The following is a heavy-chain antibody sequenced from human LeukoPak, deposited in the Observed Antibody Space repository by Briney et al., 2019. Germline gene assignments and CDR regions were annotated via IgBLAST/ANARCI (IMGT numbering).Heavy chain of an antibody. D-gene: IGHD3-10*01. CDR2: IYYSGST. Sequence: PSETLSLTCTVAGGSISSYYWSWIRQPPGKGLEWIGYIYYSGSTNYNPSLKSRVTISVDTSKNQFSLKLSSVTAADTAVYYCASPGCYGLGSYCHYFDYWGQGTLVTVSS. V-gene: IGHV4-59*08. CDR1: GGSISSYY. CDR3: ASPGCYGLGSYCHYFDY. J-gene: IGHJ4*02.